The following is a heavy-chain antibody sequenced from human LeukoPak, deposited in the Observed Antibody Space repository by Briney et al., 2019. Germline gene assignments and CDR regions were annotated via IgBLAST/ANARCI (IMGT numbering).Heavy chain of an antibody. Sequence: ASVKVSCKASGYTFTSYDINWVRQATGQGLEWMGWVNPNSGNTGYAQKFQGRVTITRNTSISTAYMELSSLRSEDTAVYYCARGGLGYCSSTSCYIIDYWGQGTLVTVSS. CDR1: GYTFTSYD. CDR2: VNPNSGNT. CDR3: ARGGLGYCSSTSCYIIDY. V-gene: IGHV1-8*03. J-gene: IGHJ4*02. D-gene: IGHD2-2*02.